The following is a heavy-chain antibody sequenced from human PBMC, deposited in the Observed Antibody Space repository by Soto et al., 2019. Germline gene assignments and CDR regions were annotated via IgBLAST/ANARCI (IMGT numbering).Heavy chain of an antibody. CDR2: IYSGGYT. Sequence: EVQLVESGGGLIQPGGSLRLSCAVSGFTVSNNYMSWVRQAPGKGLEGVSVIYSGGYTAYGDSVKGRFTISRDNSKNNLFLQRKSLGAAAPAWYYWATQPGGGGYWGQGTLVTVSS. V-gene: IGHV3-53*01. D-gene: IGHD3-10*01. CDR3: ATQPGGGGY. CDR1: GFTVSNNY. J-gene: IGHJ4*02.